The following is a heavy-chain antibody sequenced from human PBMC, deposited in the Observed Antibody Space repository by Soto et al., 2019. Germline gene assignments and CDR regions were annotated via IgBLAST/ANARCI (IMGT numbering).Heavy chain of an antibody. V-gene: IGHV3-66*01. Sequence: GGSLRLSCAASGFTVSSNYMSWVRQAPGKGLEWVSVIYSGGSTYYADSVKGRFTISRDNSKNTLYLQMNSLRAEDTAVYYCARAGHYDFWDYYMDVWGKGTTGTVSS. J-gene: IGHJ6*03. D-gene: IGHD3-3*01. CDR2: IYSGGST. CDR3: ARAGHYDFWDYYMDV. CDR1: GFTVSSNY.